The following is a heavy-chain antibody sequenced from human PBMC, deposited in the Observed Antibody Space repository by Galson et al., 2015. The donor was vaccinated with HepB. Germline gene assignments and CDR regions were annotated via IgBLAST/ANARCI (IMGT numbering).Heavy chain of an antibody. CDR3: AGDRLHGGATTLDY. Sequence: SLRLSCAVSGFSFSNYWMTWVRQAPGKGLEWVANIKQDGSEQYYVGSVKGRFTISRDNAKNSLYLQMNSLRAEDTAVYYCAGDRLHGGATTLDYWGQGALVTVSS. J-gene: IGHJ4*02. D-gene: IGHD1-26*01. CDR1: GFSFSNYW. V-gene: IGHV3-7*03. CDR2: IKQDGSEQ.